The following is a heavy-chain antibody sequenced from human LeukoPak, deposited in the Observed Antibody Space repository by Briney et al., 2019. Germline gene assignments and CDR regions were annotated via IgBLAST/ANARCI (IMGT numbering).Heavy chain of an antibody. J-gene: IGHJ4*02. CDR1: GYTFTSYG. D-gene: IGHD3-10*01. CDR3: ARDSARFGDWTTYYFDY. CDR2: ISAYNGNT. Sequence: GASVKVSCKASGYTFTSYGISWVRQAPGQGLEWMGWISAYNGNTNFAQEFQGRVTMTTDTSTSTASMELRSLRSDDTAVYYCARDSARFGDWTTYYFDYWGQGTLVTVSS. V-gene: IGHV1-18*01.